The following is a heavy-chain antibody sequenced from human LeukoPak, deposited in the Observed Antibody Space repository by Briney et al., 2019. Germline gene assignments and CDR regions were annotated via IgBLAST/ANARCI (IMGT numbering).Heavy chain of an antibody. CDR2: ISSSSSTI. J-gene: IGHJ4*02. V-gene: IGHV3-48*04. CDR3: ARGYSLLGY. D-gene: IGHD1-1*01. CDR1: GFTFSSYS. Sequence: PGGSLRLSCAASGFTFSSYSMNWVRQAPGKGLEWVSYISSSSSTIYYADSVKGRFTISRDNAKNSLYLQMNSLRAEDTAVYYCARGYSLLGYWGQGTLVTVSS.